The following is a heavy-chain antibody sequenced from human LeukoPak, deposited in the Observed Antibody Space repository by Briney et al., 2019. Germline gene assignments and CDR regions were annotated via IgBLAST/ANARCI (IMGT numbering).Heavy chain of an antibody. D-gene: IGHD6-19*01. J-gene: IGHJ3*02. V-gene: IGHV1-18*01. CDR3: ARDHVSSGGGLDAFDI. CDR1: GYTFTSYD. Sequence: ASVKVSCKASGYTFTSYDINWVRQAPGQGLEWMGWISAYNGNTNYAQKLQGRVTMTTDTSTSTAYMELRSLRSDDTAVYYCARDHVSSGGGLDAFDIWGQGTMVTVSS. CDR2: ISAYNGNT.